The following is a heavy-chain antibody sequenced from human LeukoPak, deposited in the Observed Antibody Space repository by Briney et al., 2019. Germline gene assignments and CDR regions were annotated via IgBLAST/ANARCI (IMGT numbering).Heavy chain of an antibody. CDR1: GYIFTRYW. J-gene: IGHJ6*02. D-gene: IGHD3-10*01. Sequence: GESLKISCNGSGYIFTRYWISWVRQMPGKGLEWMGRIDPSDSYTNYSPSFQGHVTISADKSISTAYLQWSSLKASDTAMYYCERLAEITSGMDVWGQGTTVTVSS. V-gene: IGHV5-10-1*01. CDR2: IDPSDSYT. CDR3: ERLAEITSGMDV.